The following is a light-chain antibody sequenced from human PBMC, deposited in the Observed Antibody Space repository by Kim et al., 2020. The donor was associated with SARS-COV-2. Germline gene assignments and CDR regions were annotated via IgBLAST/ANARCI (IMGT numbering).Light chain of an antibody. CDR3: NSRDSSGNHVV. J-gene: IGLJ2*01. V-gene: IGLV3-19*01. Sequence: ALGQTVRITCQGDSLRSYYASWYQQKPGQAPVLVIYGKNNRPSGIPDRFSGSSSGNTASLTITGAQAGDEADYYCNSRDSSGNHVVFGGGTKLTVL. CDR2: GKN. CDR1: SLRSYY.